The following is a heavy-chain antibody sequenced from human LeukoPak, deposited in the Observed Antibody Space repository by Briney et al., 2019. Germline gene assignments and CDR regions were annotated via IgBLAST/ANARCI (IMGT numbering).Heavy chain of an antibody. CDR2: ISWSSGII. CDR1: GFTFSSYW. V-gene: IGHV3-9*01. J-gene: IGHJ3*02. D-gene: IGHD3-3*01. Sequence: QAGGSLRLSCAASGFTFSSYWMHWVRQAPGKGLEWVSGISWSSGIIGYADSVKGRFTISRDNAKNSLDLQMESLRAEDTAVYYCAKDTGSPADAITMEDNAFDIWGQGTMVTASS. CDR3: AKDTGSPADAITMEDNAFDI.